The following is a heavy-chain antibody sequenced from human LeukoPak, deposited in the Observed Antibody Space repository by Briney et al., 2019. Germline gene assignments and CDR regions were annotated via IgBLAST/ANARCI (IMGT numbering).Heavy chain of an antibody. CDR3: ARTTGKRFDP. J-gene: IGHJ5*02. CDR2: INPSGGST. CDR1: GYTFTNYY. V-gene: IGHV1-46*01. D-gene: IGHD1-1*01. Sequence: ASVKGSCKASGYTFTNYYMHWVRQAPGQGLEWMGIINPSGGSTSYAQKFQGRVTMTRDTSTSTVYMELSSLRSEDTAVYYCARTTGKRFDPWGQGTLVTVSS.